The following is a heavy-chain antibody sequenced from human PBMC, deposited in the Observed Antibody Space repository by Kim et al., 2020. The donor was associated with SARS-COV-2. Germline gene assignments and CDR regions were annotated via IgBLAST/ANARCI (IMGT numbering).Heavy chain of an antibody. CDR3: ARGEYVRGNNWFDP. V-gene: IGHV1-69*04. CDR1: GGTFSSYA. J-gene: IGHJ5*02. CDR2: IIPVLGIA. Sequence: SVKVSCKASGGTFSSYAISWVRQAPGQGLEWMGRIIPVLGIANYAQKFQGRVTITADKSTSTAYMELSSLRSEDTAAYYCARGEYVRGNNWFDPWGQGT. D-gene: IGHD3-10*01.